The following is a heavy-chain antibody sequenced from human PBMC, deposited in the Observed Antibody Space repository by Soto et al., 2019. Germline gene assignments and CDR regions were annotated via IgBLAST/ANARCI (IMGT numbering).Heavy chain of an antibody. CDR3: ARGDTVVVPAAFDY. J-gene: IGHJ4*02. Sequence: QVQLVESGGGVVQPGRSLRLSCAASGFTFSSYGMHWVRQAPGKGLEWVAVIWYDGSNKYYADSVKGRFTISRDNSKNTLYLQMNSLRAEDTAVYYCARGDTVVVPAAFDYWGQGTLVTVS. D-gene: IGHD2-2*01. CDR2: IWYDGSNK. V-gene: IGHV3-33*01. CDR1: GFTFSSYG.